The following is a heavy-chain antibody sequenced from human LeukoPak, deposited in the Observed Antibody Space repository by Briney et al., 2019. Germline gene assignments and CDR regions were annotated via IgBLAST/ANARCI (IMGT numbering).Heavy chain of an antibody. CDR3: ARASWEKYYYYMDV. Sequence: ASVKVSCKASGYTFTGYDMRWVRQAPGQGLEWMGWINPNSGGTNYAQMFQGRVTMTRDTSISTAYLELSRLRSDDTAVYYCARASWEKYYYYMDVWGKGTTVTISS. CDR2: INPNSGGT. J-gene: IGHJ6*03. CDR1: GYTFTGYD. D-gene: IGHD1-26*01. V-gene: IGHV1-2*02.